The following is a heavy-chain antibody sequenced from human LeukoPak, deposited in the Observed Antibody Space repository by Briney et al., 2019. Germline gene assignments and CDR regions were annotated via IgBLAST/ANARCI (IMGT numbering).Heavy chain of an antibody. CDR1: GFTFSAYA. J-gene: IGHJ3*02. CDR3: ARDPNGDYIGAFDM. V-gene: IGHV3-23*01. Sequence: GGSLRLSCTASGFTFSAYAMMWVRQAPGKGPEWVSAIRGGGTSEFYADSVKGRFRISRDNSKDTLFLQMDSLRAEDTAVYYCARDPNGDYIGAFDMWGPGTMVTVSS. CDR2: IRGGGTSE. D-gene: IGHD4-17*01.